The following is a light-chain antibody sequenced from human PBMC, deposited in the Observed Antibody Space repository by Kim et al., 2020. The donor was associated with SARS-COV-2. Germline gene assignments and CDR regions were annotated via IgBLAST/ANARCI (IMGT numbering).Light chain of an antibody. CDR1: NLGSKY. CDR3: QVWDSNTVV. J-gene: IGLJ2*01. V-gene: IGLV3-9*01. CDR2: RDD. Sequence: SYELTQPLSVSVALGQTARISCGGNNLGSKYVYWYQQKPGQAPVLVIFRDDNRPSEIPERISGSNSGNTATLSISRAQAADEADYYCQVWDSNTVVFGGGTQLIVL.